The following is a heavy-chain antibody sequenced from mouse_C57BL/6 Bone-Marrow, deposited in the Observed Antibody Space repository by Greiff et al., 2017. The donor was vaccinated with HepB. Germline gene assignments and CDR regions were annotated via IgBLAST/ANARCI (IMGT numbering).Heavy chain of an antibody. V-gene: IGHV6-6*01. D-gene: IGHD1-1*01. Sequence: EVKLMESGGGLVQPGGSMKLSCAASGFTFSDAWMDWVRQSPEKGLEWVAEIRNKANNHATYYAESVKGRFTISRDDSKSSVYLQMNSLRAEDTGIYYCTRRGYYGSSYWYFDVWGTGTTVTVSS. CDR1: GFTFSDAW. CDR3: TRRGYYGSSYWYFDV. CDR2: IRNKANNHAT. J-gene: IGHJ1*03.